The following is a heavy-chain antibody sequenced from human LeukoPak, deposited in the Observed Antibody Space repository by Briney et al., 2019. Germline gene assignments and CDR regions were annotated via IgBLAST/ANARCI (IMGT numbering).Heavy chain of an antibody. J-gene: IGHJ5*02. D-gene: IGHD3-22*01. V-gene: IGHV4-4*07. CDR3: ARGREYYYDSSGYHP. Sequence: PSETLSLTCTVSGGSISSYYWSWIRQPAGKGLEWIGRIYTSGSTNYNPSLKSRVTMSVDTSKNQFSLKLSSVTAADTAEYYCARGREYYYDSSGYHPWGQGTLVTVSS. CDR1: GGSISSYY. CDR2: IYTSGST.